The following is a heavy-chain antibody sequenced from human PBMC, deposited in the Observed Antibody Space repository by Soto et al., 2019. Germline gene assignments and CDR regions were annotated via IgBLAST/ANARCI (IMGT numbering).Heavy chain of an antibody. CDR3: ARGGGDIRFLEWLLYEFDY. D-gene: IGHD3-3*01. J-gene: IGHJ4*02. CDR1: GYTFTTYA. CDR2: INAGNGNT. Sequence: QVPLVQSGAEVKKPGASVKVSCKASGYTFTTYAIHWVRQAPGQRLEWMGWINAGNGNTKYSQKFQGRVTITRDTSASTAYMGLSGLRSEDTGVYYCARGGGDIRFLEWLLYEFDYWGQGTLVTVSS. V-gene: IGHV1-3*01.